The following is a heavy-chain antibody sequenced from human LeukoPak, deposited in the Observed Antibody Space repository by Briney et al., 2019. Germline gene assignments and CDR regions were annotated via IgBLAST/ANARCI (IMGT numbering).Heavy chain of an antibody. CDR2: ISYDGTNK. Sequence: GGSLRLSCVASAFALSEYSMNWVRQAPGKGLEWVAVISYDGTNKYYADSVKGRFTISRDNSKNTLYLQMNSLRAEDTAVYYCAKPAVIYYFDYWGQGTLVTVSS. CDR1: AFALSEYS. D-gene: IGHD2-21*01. CDR3: AKPAVIYYFDY. J-gene: IGHJ4*02. V-gene: IGHV3-30*18.